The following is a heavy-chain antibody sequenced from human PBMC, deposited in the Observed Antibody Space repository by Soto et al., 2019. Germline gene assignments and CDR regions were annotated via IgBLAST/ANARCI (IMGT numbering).Heavy chain of an antibody. CDR3: ARGKADSSGFDY. CDR2: IYYSGST. J-gene: IGHJ4*02. CDR1: GGSMSSFY. V-gene: IGHV4-59*01. D-gene: IGHD3-22*01. Sequence: SETLSLTCTVSGGSMSSFYWSWIRLPPGKGLEWIGYIYYSGSTNYNPSLKSRVTISIDTSKNQFSLRLSSVTTADTAVYYCARGKADSSGFDYWGQGTLVTVSS.